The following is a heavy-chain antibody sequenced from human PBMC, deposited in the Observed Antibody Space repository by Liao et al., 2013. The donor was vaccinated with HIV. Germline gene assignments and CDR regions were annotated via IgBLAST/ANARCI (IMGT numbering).Heavy chain of an antibody. J-gene: IGHJ3*02. V-gene: IGHV4-39*07. CDR3: ASGTIFGVIMNAFHI. Sequence: QVQLQESGPGLVKPSETLSLTCTVSGGSVSSGGYFWGLIRQSPGKGLEWIGTIYFSGSTYYNPSLESRVTMSIDTSKNYLSLRLSSVTAADTAVYYCASGTIFGVIMNAFHIWGQGTMVTVSA. D-gene: IGHD3-3*01. CDR1: GGSVSSGGYF. CDR2: IYFSGST.